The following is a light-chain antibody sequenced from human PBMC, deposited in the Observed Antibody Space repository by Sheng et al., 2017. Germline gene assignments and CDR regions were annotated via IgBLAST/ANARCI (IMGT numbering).Light chain of an antibody. Sequence: DIVMTQTPLSSPVTLGQPASISCRSSQSLVHSDGNTYLSWLQQRPGQPPRLLIYKISNRFSGVPDRFSGSGAGTDFTLTISSLQPEDCASYYCQQSYSIPYTFGQGTKLEIK. CDR3: QQSYSIPYT. CDR2: KIS. V-gene: IGKV2-24*01. CDR1: QSLVHSDGNTY. J-gene: IGKJ2*01.